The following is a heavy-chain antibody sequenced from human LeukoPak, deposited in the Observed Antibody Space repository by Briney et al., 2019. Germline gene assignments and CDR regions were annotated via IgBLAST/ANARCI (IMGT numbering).Heavy chain of an antibody. CDR2: ISSSSSTI. CDR1: GFTFSSYG. J-gene: IGHJ3*02. CDR3: ARAKRNGFDI. V-gene: IGHV3-48*01. Sequence: GGSLRLSCAASGFTFSSYGMHWVRQAPGKGLEWVSYISSSSSTIYYADSVKGRFTISRDNAKISLYLQMNSLRAEDTAVYYCARAKRNGFDIWGQGTMISVSS.